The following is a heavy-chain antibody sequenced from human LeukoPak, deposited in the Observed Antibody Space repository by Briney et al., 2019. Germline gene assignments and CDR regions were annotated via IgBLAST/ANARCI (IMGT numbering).Heavy chain of an antibody. CDR2: ISSSSSYI. J-gene: IGHJ4*02. CDR3: ARGSAAPYCFDY. Sequence: GGSLRLSCAASGFTFSSYSMNWVRQAPGKGLEWVSSISSSSSYIYYADSVKGRFTISRDNAKNSLYLQMNSLRAEDTAVYYCARGSAAPYCFDYWSQGTLVTVSS. V-gene: IGHV3-21*01. CDR1: GFTFSSYS.